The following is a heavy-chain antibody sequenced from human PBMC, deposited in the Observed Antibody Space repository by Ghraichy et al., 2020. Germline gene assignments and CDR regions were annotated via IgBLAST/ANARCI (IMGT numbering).Heavy chain of an antibody. D-gene: IGHD3-10*01. J-gene: IGHJ4*02. CDR1: GGSISSSSYY. Sequence: SQTLSLTCTVSGGSISSSSYYWDWIRQPPGKGLEWIGSIYYSGSTYYNPSLKSRVTISVDTSKNQFSLHLSSVTAADTAIYYCARGYYYGSGSPQGWLDYWGQGTLVTVSS. CDR3: ARGYYYGSGSPQGWLDY. CDR2: IYYSGST. V-gene: IGHV4-39*07.